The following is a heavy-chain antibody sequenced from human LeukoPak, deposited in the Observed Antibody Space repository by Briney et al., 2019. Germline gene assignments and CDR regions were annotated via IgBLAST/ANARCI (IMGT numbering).Heavy chain of an antibody. Sequence: PGGSLRLSCAASGFTFSTFDMHWVRQGTGKGLEWVSGIGTAGDTHYPDSVKGRFTISRENAKNPLYLQMNSLRAGDTAVYHCAREYVADSSPLFDYWGQGSLVTVSS. CDR3: AREYVADSSPLFDY. V-gene: IGHV3-13*01. CDR2: IGTAGDT. D-gene: IGHD6-13*01. CDR1: GFTFSTFD. J-gene: IGHJ4*02.